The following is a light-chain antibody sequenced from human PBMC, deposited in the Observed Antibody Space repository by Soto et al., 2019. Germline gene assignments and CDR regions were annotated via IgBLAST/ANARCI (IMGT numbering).Light chain of an antibody. CDR2: TDN. CDR3: SAWDDSLSGWV. J-gene: IGLJ3*02. V-gene: IGLV1-47*02. CDR1: SSNIGNNY. Sequence: QSVLTQSPSVSAAPGQKVTISCSGTSSNIGNNYVSWYQQFPDTAPKLLIYTDNQRPSGVPDRFSGTKSGTSASLAISGLRSEDEADYYCSAWDDSLSGWVFGGGTKATVL.